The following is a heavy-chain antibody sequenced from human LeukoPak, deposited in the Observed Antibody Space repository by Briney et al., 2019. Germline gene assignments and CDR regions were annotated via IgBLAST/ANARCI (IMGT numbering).Heavy chain of an antibody. Sequence: GGSLRLSCAASRFTFSNYWMGWVRQPPGTRQEWVANINIDGSEKYYADSVKGRFSISRDNARNSVYLQMASLRVEDTAVYYCARDPVEWELLLDYWGQGTLVTVSS. CDR2: INIDGSEK. D-gene: IGHD1-26*01. CDR3: ARDPVEWELLLDY. CDR1: RFTFSNYW. V-gene: IGHV3-7*01. J-gene: IGHJ4*02.